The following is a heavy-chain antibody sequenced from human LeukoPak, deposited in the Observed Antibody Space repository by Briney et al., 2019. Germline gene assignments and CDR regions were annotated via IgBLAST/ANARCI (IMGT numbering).Heavy chain of an antibody. CDR2: ISSSSSTI. V-gene: IGHV3-48*01. CDR3: ARDGLSITMVRGAPNGMDV. CDR1: GFTFSSYS. D-gene: IGHD3-10*01. Sequence: GGSLRLSCAASGFTFSSYSMNWVRQAPGKGLEWVSYISSSSSTIYYADSVKGRFTISRDNSKNTLYLQMNSLRAEDTAVYYCARDGLSITMVRGAPNGMDVWGQGTTVTVSS. J-gene: IGHJ6*02.